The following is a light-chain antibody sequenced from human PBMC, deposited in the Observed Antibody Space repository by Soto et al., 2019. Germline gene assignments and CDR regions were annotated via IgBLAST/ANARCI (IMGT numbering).Light chain of an antibody. J-gene: IGLJ3*02. CDR2: LNSDGSH. Sequence: QLVLTQSPSASASLGASVKLTCTLSSGHSSYAIAWHQQQPEKGPRYLMSLNSDGSHSKGDGTPDRFSGSSSGAERYLTISSLQSEDEADYYCQTWGTGIWVFGGGTKLTVL. CDR1: SGHSSYA. V-gene: IGLV4-69*01. CDR3: QTWGTGIWV.